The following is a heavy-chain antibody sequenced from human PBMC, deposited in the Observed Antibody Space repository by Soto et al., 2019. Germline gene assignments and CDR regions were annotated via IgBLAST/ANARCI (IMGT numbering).Heavy chain of an antibody. V-gene: IGHV3-33*01. Sequence: PGGSMRHCCAASGSTFRSYGMHWVRQAPGKGLEWVAVIWYDGSNKYYADSVKGRFTISRDNSKNTLYLQMNSLRAEDTAVYYCARVSGGLWGQGTLVTVSS. J-gene: IGHJ4*02. D-gene: IGHD3-10*01. CDR1: GSTFRSYG. CDR2: IWYDGSNK. CDR3: ARVSGGL.